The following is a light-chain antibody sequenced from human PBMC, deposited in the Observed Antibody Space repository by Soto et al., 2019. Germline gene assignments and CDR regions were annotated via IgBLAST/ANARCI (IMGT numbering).Light chain of an antibody. CDR3: DSHRGNVFCV. Sequence: QSVLTQPASVSGSPGQSITISCTGTSSDVGGHNYVSWYQQHPGKAPKLIIYEVSIRPSGVSNRFSGSRSGNTASLTISGLQAEDEADYYCDSHRGNVFCVFGTGTKVTVL. V-gene: IGLV2-14*01. J-gene: IGLJ1*01. CDR2: EVS. CDR1: SSDVGGHNY.